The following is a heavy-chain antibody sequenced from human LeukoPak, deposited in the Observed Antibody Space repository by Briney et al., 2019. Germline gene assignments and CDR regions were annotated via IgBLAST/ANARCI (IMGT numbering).Heavy chain of an antibody. CDR1: GGSISSSYY. CDR2: IYYTGNT. CDR3: AGDQYYDAFDI. J-gene: IGHJ3*02. D-gene: IGHD1-26*01. V-gene: IGHV4-59*01. Sequence: PSETLSLTCTVSGGSISSSYYWSWIRQPPGKGLEWIGFIYYTGNTNYNPSLKSRVTISVDTSKNQFSLRLSSVTAADTAVYYCAGDQYYDAFDIWGQGTMVIVSS.